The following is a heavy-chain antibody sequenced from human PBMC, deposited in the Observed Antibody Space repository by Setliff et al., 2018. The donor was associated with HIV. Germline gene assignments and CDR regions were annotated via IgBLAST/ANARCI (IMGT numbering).Heavy chain of an antibody. CDR1: GFTFNDYY. D-gene: IGHD2-2*01. CDR3: TRDLNLPGGEAFDI. Sequence: PGGSLRLSCAASGFTFNDYYMSWIRQAPGKGLEWVSYISSSGSTIYYADSVKGRFTISRDNAKNLVYLQMDSLRAEDTAMYYCTRDLNLPGGEAFDIWGQGTMVTVSS. V-gene: IGHV3-11*04. J-gene: IGHJ3*02. CDR2: ISSSGSTI.